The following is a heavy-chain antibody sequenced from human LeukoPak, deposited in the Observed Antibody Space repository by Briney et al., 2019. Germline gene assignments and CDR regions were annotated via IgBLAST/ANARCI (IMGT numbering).Heavy chain of an antibody. CDR1: GFTFSSYV. CDR3: AKEGAAARPFDY. Sequence: GGSLRLSCAASGFTFSSYVMSWVRQAPGKGLGWVSAVSGGGGSTYYADCVKGRFTISRDNSRSTLYLQMNSLRAEDTAVYYCAKEGAAARPFDYWGQGTLVTVSS. CDR2: VSGGGGST. D-gene: IGHD6-6*01. V-gene: IGHV3-23*01. J-gene: IGHJ4*02.